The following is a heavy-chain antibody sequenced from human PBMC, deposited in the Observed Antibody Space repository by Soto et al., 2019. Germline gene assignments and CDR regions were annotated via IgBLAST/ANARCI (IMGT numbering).Heavy chain of an antibody. D-gene: IGHD1-7*01. CDR1: GFSLTTSGVG. CDR3: AHRLSGDTGNWNYGDFDY. Sequence: QITLEESGPTLVKPTQTLTLTCTFSGFSLTTSGVGVGWIRQPPGKALEWLALIYWDDDKRYNPSLKSRLTITNDTSTNHVILTMTNMHAVDTATYSCAHRLSGDTGNWNYGDFDYWGQGTLVTDAS. V-gene: IGHV2-5*02. CDR2: IYWDDDK. J-gene: IGHJ4*02.